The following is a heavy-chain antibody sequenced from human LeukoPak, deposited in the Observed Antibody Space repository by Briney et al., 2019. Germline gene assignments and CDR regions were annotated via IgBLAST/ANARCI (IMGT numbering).Heavy chain of an antibody. J-gene: IGHJ4*02. V-gene: IGHV1-8*01. D-gene: IGHD4-17*01. CDR3: ARATDYGDYDY. CDR2: MNPNSGDT. CDR1: GYTFTSYN. Sequence: ASVKVSCKASGYTFTSYNINWVRQAPGQGIEWVGYMNPNSGDTGHAQRFQGRVTMTRNTPISTAYMELSNPTSEDTAFYYCARATDYGDYDYWGQGTLVTVSS.